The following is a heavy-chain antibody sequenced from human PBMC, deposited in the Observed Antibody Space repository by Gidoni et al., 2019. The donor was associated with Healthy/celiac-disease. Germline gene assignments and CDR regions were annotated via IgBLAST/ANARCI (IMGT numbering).Heavy chain of an antibody. D-gene: IGHD5-12*01. J-gene: IGHJ6*03. Sequence: EVQLVESGGGLVQPGASLKLSCAASGFTFSGPAMHWVRQASGKGLEWVGRIRSKANSYATAYAASVKGRFTISRDDSKNTAYLQMNSLKTEDTAVYYCTRHGDLVATIEGDYYYYYMDVWGKGTTVTVSS. V-gene: IGHV3-73*02. CDR3: TRHGDLVATIEGDYYYYYMDV. CDR2: IRSKANSYAT. CDR1: GFTFSGPA.